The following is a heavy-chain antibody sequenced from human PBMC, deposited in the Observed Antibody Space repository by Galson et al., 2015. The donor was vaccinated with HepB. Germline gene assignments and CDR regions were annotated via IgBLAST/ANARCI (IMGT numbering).Heavy chain of an antibody. V-gene: IGHV3-21*01. CDR1: GFTFSSYS. CDR3: ARHRSVRSSSWEAFDY. J-gene: IGHJ4*02. D-gene: IGHD6-13*01. CDR2: ISSSNNYI. Sequence: SLRLSCAASGFTFSSYSMNWVRQAPGKGLEWVSSISSSNNYIYYADSVKGRFTISGDNAKNSLYLQMNSLRAEDTAVYYCARHRSVRSSSWEAFDYWGQGTLVTVSS.